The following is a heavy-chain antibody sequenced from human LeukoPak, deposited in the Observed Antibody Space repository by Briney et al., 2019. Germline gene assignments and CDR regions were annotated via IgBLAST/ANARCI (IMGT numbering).Heavy chain of an antibody. J-gene: IGHJ6*03. CDR3: ARYIVGATTGYYYYYYMDV. D-gene: IGHD1-26*01. Sequence: PSETLSLTCTVSGGSISSYYWSWIRQPPGKGLEWIGYIYYSGSTNYNPSLKSRVTISVDTSKNQFSLKLSSVTAADTAVYYCARYIVGATTGYYYYYYMDVWGKGTTVTVPS. CDR2: IYYSGST. V-gene: IGHV4-59*01. CDR1: GGSISSYY.